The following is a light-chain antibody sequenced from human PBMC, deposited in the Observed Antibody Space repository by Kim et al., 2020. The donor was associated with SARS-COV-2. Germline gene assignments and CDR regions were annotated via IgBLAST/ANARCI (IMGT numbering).Light chain of an antibody. CDR3: ASWDDSLGGWV. J-gene: IGLJ3*02. CDR2: SNT. V-gene: IGLV1-44*01. CDR1: SSDIGSNT. Sequence: ELTQPPSASGTPGQRITISCSGSSSDIGSNTVNWYQQFPGSTPKLLIYSNTQRPSGVPDRFSGSKSGTSASLAITELQSEDEADYYCASWDDSLGGWVFGGGPQLTVL.